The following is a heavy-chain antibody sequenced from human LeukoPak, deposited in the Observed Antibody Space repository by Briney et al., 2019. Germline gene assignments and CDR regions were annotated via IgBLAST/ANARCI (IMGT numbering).Heavy chain of an antibody. Sequence: PSETLSLTRTVSGGSVSSGSYYWSWIRQPPGKALEWIGYIYYSGSTNYNTSLKSRVTISVDTSKNQFSLKLSSVSAADTAVYYCARGPNYNWFDPWGQGTLVTVSS. CDR2: IYYSGST. CDR3: ARGPNYNWFDP. CDR1: GGSVSSGSYY. J-gene: IGHJ5*02. V-gene: IGHV4-61*01.